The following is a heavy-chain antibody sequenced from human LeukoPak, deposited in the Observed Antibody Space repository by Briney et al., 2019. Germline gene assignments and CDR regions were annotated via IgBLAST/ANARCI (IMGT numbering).Heavy chain of an antibody. CDR3: AIMHPYYDGSGYWVQ. D-gene: IGHD3-22*01. CDR2: MSTSGAST. V-gene: IGHV3-23*01. CDR1: GFTFSSYA. Sequence: HPGESLRLSCAASGFTFSSYAMSWVRQAPGEGLEWVSGMSTSGASTSNADSVKGRSTISRDNPRNTLYMQMNSLRAEDTALYYCAIMHPYYDGSGYWVQWGQGTLVTVSS. J-gene: IGHJ4*02.